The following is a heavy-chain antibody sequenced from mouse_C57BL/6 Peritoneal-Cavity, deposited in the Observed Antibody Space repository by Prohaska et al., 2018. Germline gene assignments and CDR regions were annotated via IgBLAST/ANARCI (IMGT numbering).Heavy chain of an antibody. CDR2: ISYDGSN. V-gene: IGHV3-6*01. J-gene: IGHJ3*01. Sequence: LPITISFTIYFINSGYYWNWILHFPGNKLEWMGYISYDGSNNYNQSLKNRISITRDTAKNQFFLKLNSVTTEDKDTYYCASSNYAWFAYWGQGTLVTVSA. D-gene: IGHD2-5*01. CDR3: ASSNYAWFAY. CDR1: IYFINSGYY.